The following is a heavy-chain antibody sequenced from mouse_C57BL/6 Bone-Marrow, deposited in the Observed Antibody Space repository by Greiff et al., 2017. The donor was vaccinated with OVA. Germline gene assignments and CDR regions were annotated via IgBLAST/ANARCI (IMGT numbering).Heavy chain of an antibody. J-gene: IGHJ2*01. CDR2: IDPENGDT. D-gene: IGHD2-1*01. V-gene: IGHV14-4*01. CDR3: TSYGNFDY. Sequence: VQLQQSGAELVRPGASVKLSCTASGFNIKDDYMHWVKQRPEQGLEWIGWIDPENGDTEYASKFQGKATITADTSSNTAYLQLSSLTSEDTAVYYCTSYGNFDYWGHGTTLTDSS. CDR1: GFNIKDDY.